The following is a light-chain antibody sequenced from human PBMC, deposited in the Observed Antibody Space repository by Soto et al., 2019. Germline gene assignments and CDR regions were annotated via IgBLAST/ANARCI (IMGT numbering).Light chain of an antibody. CDR2: ASS. CDR1: QSTSSY. V-gene: IGKV1-39*01. J-gene: IGKJ1*01. CDR3: EQSYSTPGT. Sequence: DIQMTQSPSSLSASVGDRVTITCRASQSTSSYLNWYQQKPGKAPKLLIYASSRLQSGVPTRFNGTRYTTDFTLTISSLQPEDFETYYCEQSYSTPGTFGQGTKVAIK.